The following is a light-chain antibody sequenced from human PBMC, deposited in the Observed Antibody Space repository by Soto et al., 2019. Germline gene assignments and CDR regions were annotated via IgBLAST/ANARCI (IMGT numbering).Light chain of an antibody. V-gene: IGKV1-33*01. J-gene: IGKJ4*01. CDR3: QQYDNLPLT. Sequence: DIQMTQSPSSLSASVGDRVTITCQASQDISNYLNLYQQKPGKAPKLLIYDASNVETGVPSRFSGSGSGTDFTFTISSLQPEDIATYYCQQYDNLPLTFGGGTKVEIK. CDR2: DAS. CDR1: QDISNY.